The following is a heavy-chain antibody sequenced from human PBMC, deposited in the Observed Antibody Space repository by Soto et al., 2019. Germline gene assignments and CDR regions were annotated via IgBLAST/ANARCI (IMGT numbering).Heavy chain of an antibody. Sequence: ASVKVSCKASGYTFTSYGISWVRQAPGQGLEWMGWISAYNGNTNYAQKLQGRVTMTTDTSTSTAYMELRSLRSDDTAVYYCASSDGYNPLGALDIWGQGTMVTVSS. CDR3: ASSDGYNPLGALDI. J-gene: IGHJ3*02. V-gene: IGHV1-18*01. CDR1: GYTFTSYG. D-gene: IGHD5-12*01. CDR2: ISAYNGNT.